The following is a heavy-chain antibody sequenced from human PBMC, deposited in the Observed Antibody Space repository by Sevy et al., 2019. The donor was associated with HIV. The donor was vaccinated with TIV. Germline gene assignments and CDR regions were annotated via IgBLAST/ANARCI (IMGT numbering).Heavy chain of an antibody. J-gene: IGHJ4*02. CDR1: GDSINNYY. D-gene: IGHD2-2*02. V-gene: IGHV4-59*12. Sequence: SETLSLTCSVSGDSINNYYWSWIRQPPGKGLEWIGYTSYSGTTNYSPSLKRRVDISVDTSIHQFSLKINSVTAADTAVYYCARLRWDVVDAPGATPGCYFDSWGRGILVTVSS. CDR2: TSYSGTT. CDR3: ARLRWDVVDAPGATPGCYFDS.